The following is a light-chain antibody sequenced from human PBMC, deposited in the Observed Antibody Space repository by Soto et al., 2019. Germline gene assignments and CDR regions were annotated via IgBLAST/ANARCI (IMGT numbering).Light chain of an antibody. CDR1: QDIGTD. CDR3: VQHYSYPLT. V-gene: IGKV1-17*01. J-gene: IGKJ4*02. Sequence: DIHMTQSPSSLCASVADRVTITCRASQDIGTDLGWYQQKPGKAPERLIYEASVLQSGVPSRFSGSGSGTEFTLTVSSLQPEDFATYYCVQHYSYPLTFGGGTKVDIK. CDR2: EAS.